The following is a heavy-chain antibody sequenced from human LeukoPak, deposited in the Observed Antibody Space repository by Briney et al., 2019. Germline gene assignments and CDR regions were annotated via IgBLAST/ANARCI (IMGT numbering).Heavy chain of an antibody. Sequence: GGSLRLSCAASGFTFSSYAMHWVRQAPGKGLEWVAVISYDGSNKYYADSVKGRFTVSRDNSKNTLYLQMNSLRAEDTAVYYCARDPSLSPWGQGTLVTVSS. CDR1: GFTFSSYA. V-gene: IGHV3-30*04. D-gene: IGHD2-2*01. CDR3: ARDPSLSP. CDR2: ISYDGSNK. J-gene: IGHJ5*02.